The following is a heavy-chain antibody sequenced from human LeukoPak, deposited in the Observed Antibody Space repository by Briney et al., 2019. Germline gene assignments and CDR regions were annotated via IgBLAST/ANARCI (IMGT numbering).Heavy chain of an antibody. D-gene: IGHD6-13*01. J-gene: IGHJ4*02. Sequence: PGGSLRLSCAASGFTFSTYAMSWVRQAPGKGLEWVSVISHSGGSTYYADSVRGRFTISRDNSKNTLYLQMNSLRVEDTAAYYCAKGLGLAAALEDFDYWGQGTLVTVSS. CDR2: ISHSGGST. V-gene: IGHV3-23*01. CDR3: AKGLGLAAALEDFDY. CDR1: GFTFSTYA.